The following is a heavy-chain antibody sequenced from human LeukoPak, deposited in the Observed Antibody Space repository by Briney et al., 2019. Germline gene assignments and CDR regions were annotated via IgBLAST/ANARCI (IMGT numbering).Heavy chain of an antibody. CDR1: GGSITSYY. J-gene: IGHJ4*02. Sequence: PSQTLSLTCTVSGGSITSYYWTWIRQPPGKGLEWIGYIHYSGTTNSNPSLRGRVTTSIDTSNNQFSLRLSSVTAADTAVYYCARWYYDSSGYRYFDYWGQGTLVTVSS. V-gene: IGHV4-59*01. CDR2: IHYSGTT. D-gene: IGHD3-22*01. CDR3: ARWYYDSSGYRYFDY.